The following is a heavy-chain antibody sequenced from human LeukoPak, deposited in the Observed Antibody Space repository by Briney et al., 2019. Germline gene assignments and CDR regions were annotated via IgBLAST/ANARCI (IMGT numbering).Heavy chain of an antibody. CDR3: ARVAAADTAMMNFDH. Sequence: GGSLRLSCAASGFTFSDYYMSWIRQAPGKGLEWVSSISSSSIYIYYADSVRGRFTISRDNAKKSLYLQMNSLRAEDTDVYYCARVAAADTAMMNFDHWGQGTLVTVSS. D-gene: IGHD5-18*01. CDR1: GFTFSDYY. V-gene: IGHV3-11*05. J-gene: IGHJ4*02. CDR2: ISSSSIYI.